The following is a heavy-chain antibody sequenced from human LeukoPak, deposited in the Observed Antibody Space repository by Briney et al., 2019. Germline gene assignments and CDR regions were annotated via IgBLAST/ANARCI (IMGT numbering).Heavy chain of an antibody. Sequence: SVRVSCKASGDTFSSYAISWVRQAPGQGLEWMGGIIPIFGTANYAQKFQGRVTITADESTSTAYMELSSLRSEDTAVYYSARGFLLVSMYYYDSSGYYFDYSGQRTLVTVSS. V-gene: IGHV1-69*01. CDR3: ARGFLLVSMYYYDSSGYYFDY. J-gene: IGHJ4*01. CDR1: GDTFSSYA. D-gene: IGHD3-22*01. CDR2: IIPIFGTA.